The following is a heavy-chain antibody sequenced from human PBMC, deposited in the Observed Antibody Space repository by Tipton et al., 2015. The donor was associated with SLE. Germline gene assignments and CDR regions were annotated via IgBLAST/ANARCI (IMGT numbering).Heavy chain of an antibody. V-gene: IGHV3-30*04. Sequence: RSLRLSCAASGFTFSSYAMHWVRQAPGKGLEWVAVISYDGSNKYYADSVKGRFTISRDNSKNTLYLQMNSLRAEDTAVYHCARDLSGYSYGSYFDFWGQGALVTVSS. J-gene: IGHJ4*02. CDR2: ISYDGSNK. D-gene: IGHD5-18*01. CDR3: ARDLSGYSYGSYFDF. CDR1: GFTFSSYA.